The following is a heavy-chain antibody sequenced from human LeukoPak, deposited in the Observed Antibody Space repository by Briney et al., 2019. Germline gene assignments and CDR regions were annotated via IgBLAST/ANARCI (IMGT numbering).Heavy chain of an antibody. CDR3: ARGYYYDKGLQH. J-gene: IGHJ1*01. D-gene: IGHD3-22*01. CDR2: IIPIFGTA. CDR1: GGTFSSYA. Sequence: SVTVSCKASGGTFSSYAISWVRQAPGQGLEWMGGIIPIFGTANYAQKFQGRVTISTDEPTSTAYMELSSLRSEDTAVYYCARGYYYDKGLQHWGQGTLVTVSS. V-gene: IGHV1-69*05.